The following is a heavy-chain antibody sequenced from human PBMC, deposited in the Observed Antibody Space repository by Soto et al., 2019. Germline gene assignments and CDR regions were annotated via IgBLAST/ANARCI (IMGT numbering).Heavy chain of an antibody. CDR2: ISGSGGST. CDR3: AKDRKSGSGWYWDY. CDR1: GITFSTYA. D-gene: IGHD6-19*01. J-gene: IGHJ4*02. Sequence: GGSLRLSCAASGITFSTYAMSWVRQAPGKGLEWVSGISGSGGSTYYADSVKGRFTISRDNSKNTLYLQMNSLRAEDTAIYYCAKDRKSGSGWYWDYWGQGTLVPVSS. V-gene: IGHV3-23*01.